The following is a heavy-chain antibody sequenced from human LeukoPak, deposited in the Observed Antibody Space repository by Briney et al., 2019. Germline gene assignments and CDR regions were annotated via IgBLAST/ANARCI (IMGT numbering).Heavy chain of an antibody. Sequence: GGSLRLSCAASGFTFSSYAMSWVRQAPGKGLEWVSTFSGSGGSTHYADSVKGRFTISRDNSKNTLYLQMNSLKTEDTAVYYCTTDGVGVEGATYDNWGQGTLVSVSS. CDR2: FSGSGGST. V-gene: IGHV3-23*01. CDR3: TTDGVGVEGATYDN. J-gene: IGHJ4*02. D-gene: IGHD1-26*01. CDR1: GFTFSSYA.